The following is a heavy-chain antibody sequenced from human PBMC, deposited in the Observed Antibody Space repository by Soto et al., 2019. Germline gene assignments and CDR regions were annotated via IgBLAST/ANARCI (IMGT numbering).Heavy chain of an antibody. CDR2: IYYSGST. CDR1: GGSISSYY. D-gene: IGHD3-10*01. CDR3: ARRAGSDYYYYMDV. J-gene: IGHJ6*03. V-gene: IGHV4-59*08. Sequence: SETLSLTCTVSGGSISSYYLSWIRQPPGKGLEWIGYIYYSGSTNYNPSLKSRVTISVDTSKNQFSLKLSSVTAADTAVYYCARRAGSDYYYYMDVWGKGTTVTVSS.